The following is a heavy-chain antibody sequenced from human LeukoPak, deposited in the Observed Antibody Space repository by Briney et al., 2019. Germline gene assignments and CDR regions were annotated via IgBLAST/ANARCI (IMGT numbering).Heavy chain of an antibody. V-gene: IGHV1-69*05. Sequence: ASVKVSCKASGGTFSSYVIGWVRQAPGQGLEWMGGIIPIFGTANYAQKFQGRVAITTDESTSTAYMELSSLRSEDTAVYYCASSPLSYYGSGSYYNVVDYWGQGTLVTVSS. D-gene: IGHD3-10*01. J-gene: IGHJ4*02. CDR3: ASSPLSYYGSGSYYNVVDY. CDR1: GGTFSSYV. CDR2: IIPIFGTA.